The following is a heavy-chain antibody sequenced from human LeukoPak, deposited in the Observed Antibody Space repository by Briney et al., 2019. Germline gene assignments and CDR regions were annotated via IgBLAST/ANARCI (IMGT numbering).Heavy chain of an antibody. Sequence: GALRLSCAASGFTFSSYAMSWVRQPPWTGLEWVSAISGSGDSTYFADSVKGRFTISRDNSKNTLYLQMNSLRAEDTAVYYCAKYTGYSGGLIEYWGQGTLVTVSS. CDR3: AKYTGYSGGLIEY. J-gene: IGHJ4*02. CDR2: ISGSGDST. CDR1: GFTFSSYA. V-gene: IGHV3-23*01. D-gene: IGHD3-9*01.